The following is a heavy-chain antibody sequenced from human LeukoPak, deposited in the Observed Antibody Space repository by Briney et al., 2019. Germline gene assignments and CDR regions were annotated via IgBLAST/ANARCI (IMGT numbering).Heavy chain of an antibody. V-gene: IGHV3-53*01. CDR2: IYSGGST. J-gene: IGHJ5*02. CDR1: GFTVSSNY. CDR3: ARGRVGATVTSP. Sequence: PGGSLRVSSAASGFTVSSNYMSWVRQAPGKGLEWVSVIYSGGSTYYADSVKGRFTISRDNSKNTLYLQMNSLRAEDTAVYYCARGRVGATVTSPWGQGTLVTVSS. D-gene: IGHD4-17*01.